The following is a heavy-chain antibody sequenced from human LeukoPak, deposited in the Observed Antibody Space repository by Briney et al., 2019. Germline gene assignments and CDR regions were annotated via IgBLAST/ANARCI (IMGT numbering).Heavy chain of an antibody. J-gene: IGHJ4*02. CDR2: FGTRSTSV. D-gene: IGHD3-22*01. CDR3: AREVSEGFDF. Sequence: KPGGSLRLSCTASGFTFSGYSMNWIRQAPGMGLEWVSSFGTRSTSVYHAGSVKGRFAISRDNAKNTLYLQMNSLRAEDTALYYCAREVSEGFDFWGQGTLVTVSS. V-gene: IGHV3-21*01. CDR1: GFTFSGYS.